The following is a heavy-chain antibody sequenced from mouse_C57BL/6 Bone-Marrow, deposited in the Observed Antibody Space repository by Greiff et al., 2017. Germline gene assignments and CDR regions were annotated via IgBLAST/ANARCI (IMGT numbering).Heavy chain of an antibody. CDR2: IDPENGDT. V-gene: IGHV14-4*01. Sequence: EVQLQQSGAELVRPGASVKLSCTASGFNIKDDYMHWVKQRPEQGLEWIGWIDPENGDTEYASKFQGKATITADTSSNTAYLQLSSLTSEYTAVCYCTTITTVVAYYFDYWGQGTTLTVSS. CDR1: GFNIKDDY. CDR3: TTITTVVAYYFDY. J-gene: IGHJ2*01. D-gene: IGHD1-1*01.